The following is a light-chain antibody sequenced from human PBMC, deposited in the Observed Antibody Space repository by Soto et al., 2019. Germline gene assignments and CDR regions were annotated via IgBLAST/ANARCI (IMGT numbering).Light chain of an antibody. CDR2: EVT. CDR3: SSVASSDTWV. J-gene: IGLJ3*02. V-gene: IGLV2-8*01. Sequence: QSALTQPPSASGSPGQSVTISCTGTSSDVGAYNYVSWYQQHAGKAPKLVIYEVTKRPSGVPDRFSGSKSANTASLTVSGLEAEDEAYYSCSSVASSDTWVFGGGTKLTVL. CDR1: SSDVGAYNY.